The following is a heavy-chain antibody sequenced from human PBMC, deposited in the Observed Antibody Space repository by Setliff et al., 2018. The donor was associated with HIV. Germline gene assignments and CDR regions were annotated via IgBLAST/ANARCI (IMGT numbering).Heavy chain of an antibody. J-gene: IGHJ4*02. CDR2: IYASGST. CDR3: AREKYDSSPTLDY. Sequence: SETLSLTCNVSDDSFSTNYWSWVRQPPGKGLEWIGYIYASGSTNYNPSLKSRVTISRDNAKNSLYLQMNSLRPEDTAVYYCAREKYDSSPTLDYWGQGTLVTVSS. CDR1: DDSFSTNY. D-gene: IGHD3-22*01. V-gene: IGHV4-4*08.